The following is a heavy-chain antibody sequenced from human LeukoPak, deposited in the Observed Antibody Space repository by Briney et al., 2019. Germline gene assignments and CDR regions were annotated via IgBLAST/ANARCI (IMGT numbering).Heavy chain of an antibody. D-gene: IGHD3-10*01. CDR3: ASWLRGVIGAFDI. J-gene: IGHJ3*02. Sequence: ASVKVSCKASGYTFTAYDVNWERQATGQGLEWMGWMNPNSGNTGYAQKFQGRVTITGDTSTSTAYMELRSLRSDDTAVYYCASWLRGVIGAFDIWGQGTMVTVSS. CDR2: MNPNSGNT. V-gene: IGHV1-8*03. CDR1: GYTFTAYD.